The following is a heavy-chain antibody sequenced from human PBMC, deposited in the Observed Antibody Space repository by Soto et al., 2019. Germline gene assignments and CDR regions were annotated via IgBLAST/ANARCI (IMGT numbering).Heavy chain of an antibody. CDR1: GGSISSYY. Sequence: SETLSLTCTVSGGSISSYYWSWIRQPPGKGLEWIGYIYYSGSTNYNPSLKSRVTISVDTSKNQFSLKLSSVTAADTAVYYCARATGPGTVTTIHYYYMDVWGKGTTVTVSS. D-gene: IGHD4-17*01. CDR3: ARATGPGTVTTIHYYYMDV. CDR2: IYYSGST. V-gene: IGHV4-59*01. J-gene: IGHJ6*03.